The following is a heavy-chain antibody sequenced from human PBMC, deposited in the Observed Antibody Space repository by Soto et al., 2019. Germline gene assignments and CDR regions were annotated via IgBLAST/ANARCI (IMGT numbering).Heavy chain of an antibody. Sequence: QVQLVQSGAEVKKPGSSVKVSCQSSGGTFTDSAVSWVRQAPGQGLEWVGGIIPISRTATYSQKFQGRISITAHESRGTTYVELSSLTSEDTAVYYCATGGELVAPGLSDYFAMDVWGEGTTVTVSS. J-gene: IGHJ6*04. D-gene: IGHD6-13*01. CDR1: GGTFTDSA. V-gene: IGHV1-69*01. CDR2: IIPISRTA. CDR3: ATGGELVAPGLSDYFAMDV.